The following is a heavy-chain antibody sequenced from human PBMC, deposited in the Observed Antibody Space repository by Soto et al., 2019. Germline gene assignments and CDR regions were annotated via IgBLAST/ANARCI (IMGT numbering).Heavy chain of an antibody. CDR3: AIVASSIVVVADYGMDV. CDR2: ISGKNGNT. Sequence: QVLLVQSGVEVKKPGSSVTVSCKASGYTFISHGISWVRQAPGQGLAWMGWISGKNGNTNYAQKLQGRVTLTTDTSSSTAYMELRRLRYAATSVCDCAIVASSIVVVADYGMDVGGQGTKVTVSS. V-gene: IGHV1-18*04. CDR1: GYTFISHG. J-gene: IGHJ6*02. D-gene: IGHD2-15*01.